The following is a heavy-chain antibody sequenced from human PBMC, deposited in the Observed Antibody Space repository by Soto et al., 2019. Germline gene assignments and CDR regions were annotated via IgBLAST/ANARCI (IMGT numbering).Heavy chain of an antibody. CDR1: GFTFSNFA. CDR2: ITGTGDTT. J-gene: IGHJ5*02. V-gene: IGHV3-23*01. CDR3: ATAGIDP. Sequence: GGSLRLSCAASGFTFSNFAMTWVRQAPGKGLEWVSCITGTGDTTYYADSVRGRFTISRDNAKNTLFLQMSRLSGEDTAVYYCATAGIDPWG.